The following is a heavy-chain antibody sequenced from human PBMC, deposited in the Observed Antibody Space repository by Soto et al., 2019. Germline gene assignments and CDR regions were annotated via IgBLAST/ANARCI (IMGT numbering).Heavy chain of an antibody. CDR1: GYTFTSHG. CDR2: ISAYNGNT. D-gene: IGHD3-3*01. J-gene: IGHJ6*03. V-gene: IGHV1-18*01. Sequence: EASVKVSCKASGYTFTSHGISWVRQAPGQGLEWMGRISAYNGNTNYVQKLQGRVTMTTDTSTGTAYMELRSLRSDDTAVYYCARTYYDFWSGYLSLNYYYYYMDVWGKGTTVTVSS. CDR3: ARTYYDFWSGYLSLNYYYYYMDV.